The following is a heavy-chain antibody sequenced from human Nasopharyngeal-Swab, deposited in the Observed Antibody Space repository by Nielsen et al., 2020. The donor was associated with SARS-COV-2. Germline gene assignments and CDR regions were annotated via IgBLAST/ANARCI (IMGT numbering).Heavy chain of an antibody. Sequence: GGAMRIYWEASGLNVSSNYMSWVRQAPGKGLEWVSVIYSGGSTYYADSVKGRFTISRDNSKNTLYLQMNSLRAEDTAVYYCARPTYYDYYGMDVWGQGTTVTVSS. CDR2: IYSGGST. J-gene: IGHJ6*02. CDR3: ARPTYYDYYGMDV. V-gene: IGHV3-53*01. CDR1: GLNVSSNY. D-gene: IGHD3-3*01.